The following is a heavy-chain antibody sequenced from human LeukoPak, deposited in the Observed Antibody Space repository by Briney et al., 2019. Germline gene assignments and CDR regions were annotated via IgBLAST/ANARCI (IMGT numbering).Heavy chain of an antibody. CDR3: ARTITIFGVVIRRDNWFDP. V-gene: IGHV1-69*02. CDR1: GGTFSSYT. D-gene: IGHD3-3*01. J-gene: IGHJ5*02. Sequence: SVKVSCKASGGTFSSYTISWVRQAPGQGLEWMGRIIPILGIANYAQKFQGRVTITADKSTSTAYMELSSLRSEDTAVYYCARTITIFGVVIRRDNWFDPWGQGTLVTVSS. CDR2: IIPILGIA.